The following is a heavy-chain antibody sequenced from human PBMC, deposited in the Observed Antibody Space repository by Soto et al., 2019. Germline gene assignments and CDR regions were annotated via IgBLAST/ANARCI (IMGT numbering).Heavy chain of an antibody. D-gene: IGHD3-16*02. CDR2: IKQDGSEK. V-gene: IGHV3-7*01. Sequence: PGGSLRLSCAASGFTFSSYWMSWVRQAPGKGLEWVANIKQDGSEKYYVDSVKGRFTISRDNAKNSLYLQMNSLRAEDTAVYYCARESYDYVWGSYRYFGSDAFDIWGQGTMVTVS. CDR1: GFTFSSYW. CDR3: ARESYDYVWGSYRYFGSDAFDI. J-gene: IGHJ3*02.